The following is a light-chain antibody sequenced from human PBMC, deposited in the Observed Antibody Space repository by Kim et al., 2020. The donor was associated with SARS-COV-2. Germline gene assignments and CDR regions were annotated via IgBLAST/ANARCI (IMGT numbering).Light chain of an antibody. V-gene: IGKV1-9*01. Sequence: DSVTVAGRASQDINSYLAWYQQKPGTAPKLLIHTASTLKSGVPSRFSGSGSGTEFTLTISSLQPEDFATYYCHQLNNAPYTFGQGTKLEI. CDR3: HQLNNAPYT. CDR1: QDINSY. CDR2: TAS. J-gene: IGKJ2*01.